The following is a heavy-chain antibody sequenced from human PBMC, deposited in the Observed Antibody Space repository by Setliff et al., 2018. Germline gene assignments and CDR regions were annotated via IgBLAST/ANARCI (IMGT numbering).Heavy chain of an antibody. CDR2: IMPIFGST. CDR1: GGSFSSFS. CDR3: ARDRGGTAIASWFGR. Sequence: SVKVSCKASGGSFSSFSIHWVRQAPGQGLEWMGRIMPIFGSTNYAQNFQCSVTITAAKSTSTAYMDLSRLRSEDPAVYYCARDRGGTAIASWFGRWGQVTLV. J-gene: IGHJ5*02. V-gene: IGHV1-69*08. D-gene: IGHD2-21*01.